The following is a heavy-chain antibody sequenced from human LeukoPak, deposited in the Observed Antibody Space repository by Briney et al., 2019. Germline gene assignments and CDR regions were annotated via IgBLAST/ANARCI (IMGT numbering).Heavy chain of an antibody. D-gene: IGHD4-11*01. J-gene: IGHJ6*04. Sequence: SETLSLTCAVYGGSFSGYYWSWIRQPPGKGLEWIGEINHSGSTNYNPSLKSRVTISVDTSKNQFSLKLSSVTAADTAVYYCASSPYSNPRKGMDVWGKGTTVTVSS. CDR3: ASSPYSNPRKGMDV. V-gene: IGHV4-34*01. CDR1: GGSFSGYY. CDR2: INHSGST.